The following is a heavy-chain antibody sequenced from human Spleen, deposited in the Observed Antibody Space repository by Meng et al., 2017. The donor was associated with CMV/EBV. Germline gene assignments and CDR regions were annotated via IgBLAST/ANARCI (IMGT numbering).Heavy chain of an antibody. CDR2: IRSKSDGGTT. CDR3: ATGRLYCGVTSCYGGSFDM. J-gene: IGHJ3*02. V-gene: IGHV3-15*01. Sequence: GESLKISCAASGFTFDDYVMAWVRQRPGKGLEWVGLIRSKSDGGTTESAAPVKRRFIISRDDSRNTVYLQMNRLKVEDTAMYYCATGRLYCGVTSCYGGSFDMWGQGTMVTVSS. D-gene: IGHD2-2*01. CDR1: GFTFDDYV.